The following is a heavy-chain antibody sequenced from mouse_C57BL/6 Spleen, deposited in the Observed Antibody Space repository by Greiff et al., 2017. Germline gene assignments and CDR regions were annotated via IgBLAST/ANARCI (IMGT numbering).Heavy chain of an antibody. CDR2: ISDGGSYT. J-gene: IGHJ2*01. V-gene: IGHV5-4*01. Sequence: DVHLVESGGGLVKPGGSLKLSCAASGFTFSSYAMSWVRQTPEKRLAWVATISDGGSYTYYTDNVKGRFTLSRDNATNNLYRQVCDLKSEVTSMYYCARGEGTNRYYFDYWGQGTTLTVSS. D-gene: IGHD1-3*01. CDR1: GFTFSSYA. CDR3: ARGEGTNRYYFDY.